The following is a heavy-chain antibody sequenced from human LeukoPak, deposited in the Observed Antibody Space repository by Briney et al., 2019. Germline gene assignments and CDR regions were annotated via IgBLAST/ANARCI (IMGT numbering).Heavy chain of an antibody. Sequence: PSETLSLTCGVSGYSINTGYYWGWIRQPPGKGMVWIGTITHSGTTYYNPSLKSRVTISVDRSNNQFSVKLTSVIAADTAVYYCARGSSGWSYFDHWGQGTLVSVSS. CDR2: ITHSGTT. D-gene: IGHD6-19*01. V-gene: IGHV4-38-2*01. CDR1: GYSINTGYY. CDR3: ARGSSGWSYFDH. J-gene: IGHJ4*02.